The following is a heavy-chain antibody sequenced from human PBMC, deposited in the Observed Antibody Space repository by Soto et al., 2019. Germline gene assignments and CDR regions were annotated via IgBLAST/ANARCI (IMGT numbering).Heavy chain of an antibody. CDR1: GFTFDDYT. CDR3: AKDITGFYYYYGMDV. CDR2: ISWDGGST. Sequence: EVQLVESGGVVVQPGGSLRLSCAASGFTFDDYTMHWVRQAPGKGLEWVSLISWDGGSTYYAESVKGRFTISRDNSKNYLYLQMNSLRTEDTAVYYCAKDITGFYYYYGMDVWGQGTTVTVSS. J-gene: IGHJ6*02. V-gene: IGHV3-43*01. D-gene: IGHD2-8*02.